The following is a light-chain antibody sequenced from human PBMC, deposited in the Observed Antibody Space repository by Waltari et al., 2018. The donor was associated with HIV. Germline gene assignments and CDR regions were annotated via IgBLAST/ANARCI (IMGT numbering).Light chain of an antibody. CDR2: EVS. V-gene: IGLV2-23*02. J-gene: IGLJ3*02. Sequence: QSALTQPASVSGSPGQSIAISCTGTSSNVGNYNLVSWYQHHPGKSPRLLIYEVSQRPSGISNRFSGSKSGNTASLIISGLQAEDEADYCCSSYAGGHSWVFGGGTKLTVL. CDR1: SSNVGNYNL. CDR3: SSYAGGHSWV.